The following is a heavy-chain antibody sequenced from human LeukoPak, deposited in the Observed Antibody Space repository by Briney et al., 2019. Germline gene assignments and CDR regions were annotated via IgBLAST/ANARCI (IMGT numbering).Heavy chain of an antibody. Sequence: SETLSLTCTVSGGSISSSSYYWGWIRQPPGKGLEWIGSIYYSGSTYYNPSLKSRVTISVDTSKNQFSLKLSSVTAADTAVYYCARQYDFWSGTYYYYMDVWGKGTTVTVSS. V-gene: IGHV4-39*01. CDR1: GGSISSSSYY. CDR3: ARQYDFWSGTYYYYMDV. D-gene: IGHD3-3*01. CDR2: IYYSGST. J-gene: IGHJ6*03.